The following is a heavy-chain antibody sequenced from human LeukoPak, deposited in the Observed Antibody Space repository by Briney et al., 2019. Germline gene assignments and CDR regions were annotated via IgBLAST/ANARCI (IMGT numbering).Heavy chain of an antibody. CDR3: PRDPLEISGYYYYFDY. J-gene: IGHJ4*02. CDR1: GLTFSSYG. V-gene: IGHV3-33*01. CDR2: IWYDGSNK. D-gene: IGHD3-22*01. Sequence: GGSLRLSCAASGLTFSSYGMHWLRQAPGKGLEWVAVIWYDGSNKYYADSVKGRFTISRDNSKNTLYLQMNSLRAEDTAVYYCPRDPLEISGYYYYFDYWGQGTLVTVSS.